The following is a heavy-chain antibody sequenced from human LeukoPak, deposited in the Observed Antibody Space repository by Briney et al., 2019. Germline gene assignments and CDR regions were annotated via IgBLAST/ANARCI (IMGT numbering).Heavy chain of an antibody. CDR2: ISGDGGTT. V-gene: IGHV3-43*02. CDR1: GFTFDDHP. J-gene: IGHJ4*02. D-gene: IGHD6-13*01. CDR3: AKKSRAPANFDY. Sequence: GGSLRLSCGASGFTFDDHPMHWVRQVPGKGLEWVSLISGDGGTTSYADSVKGRFTISRDNSKNSLYLQMNSLSTEDTALYYCAKKSRAPANFDYWGQGTLVTVSS.